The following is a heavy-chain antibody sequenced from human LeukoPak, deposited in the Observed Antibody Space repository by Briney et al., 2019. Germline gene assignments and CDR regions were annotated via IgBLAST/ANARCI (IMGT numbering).Heavy chain of an antibody. CDR1: GFTFSSYA. J-gene: IGHJ4*02. CDR3: AKDRILYYYDSSGYYHDY. D-gene: IGHD3-22*01. CDR2: ISGSGGST. Sequence: GGSLRLSCAASGFTFSSYAMSWVRQAPGKGLEWVSAISGSGGSTYYADSVKGRFTISRDNSKDTLYLQMNSLRAEDTAVYYCAKDRILYYYDSSGYYHDYWGQGTLVTVSS. V-gene: IGHV3-23*01.